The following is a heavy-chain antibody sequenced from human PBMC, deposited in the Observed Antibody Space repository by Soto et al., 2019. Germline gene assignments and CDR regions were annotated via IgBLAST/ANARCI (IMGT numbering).Heavy chain of an antibody. D-gene: IGHD3-16*01. Sequence: QITLKESGPALVKPTQTLTLTCTFSGFSLSTSGVGVGWIRQPPGEALEWLALIYWDDYKHFSPSLESRLTITKDTPKNQVVLKMTNMGPVDTATYYCVHKGGGDRILDYWGQGTLVTVSS. V-gene: IGHV2-5*02. CDR3: VHKGGGDRILDY. CDR2: IYWDDYK. CDR1: GFSLSTSGVG. J-gene: IGHJ4*02.